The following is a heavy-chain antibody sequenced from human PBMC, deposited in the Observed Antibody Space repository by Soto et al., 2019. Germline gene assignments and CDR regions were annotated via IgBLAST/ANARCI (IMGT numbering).Heavy chain of an antibody. D-gene: IGHD2-2*01. V-gene: IGHV3-30-3*01. CDR3: ARARGYCISTSCYGPNDYYYGMDV. J-gene: IGHJ6*02. CDR2: ISYDGSNK. CDR1: GFTFSSYA. Sequence: QVQLVESGGGVVQPGRSLRLTCAASGFTFSSYAMHWVRQAPGKGLEWVALISYDGSNKYYADSVKGRFTISRDNSKNTLFLQMTSLRAEDTAVYYCARARGYCISTSCYGPNDYYYGMDVWGQGTTVTVSS.